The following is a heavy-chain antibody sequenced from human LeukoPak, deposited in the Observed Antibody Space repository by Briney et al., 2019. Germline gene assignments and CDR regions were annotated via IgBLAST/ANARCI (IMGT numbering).Heavy chain of an antibody. CDR3: AKSQFGGVFDGFDI. D-gene: IGHD3-16*01. V-gene: IGHV3-23*01. J-gene: IGHJ3*02. CDR1: GFTFSSYA. CDR2: ISGSGAST. Sequence: GGSLRLSCAASGFTFSSYAMSWVRQAPGKGLEWVSAISGSGASTYYANSVKGRFTISRDNSKNTLYVQMNSLRAEDTAVYYCAKSQFGGVFDGFDIWGQGTMVTVSS.